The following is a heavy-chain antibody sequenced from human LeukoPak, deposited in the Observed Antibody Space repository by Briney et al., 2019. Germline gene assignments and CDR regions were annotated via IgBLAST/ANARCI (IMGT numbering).Heavy chain of an antibody. CDR1: GYRFISYG. Sequence: GASVKVSCKASGYRFISYGFSWVRQAPGQGLEWMGWISAYNGNTNCAQKFQGRVTMTTDTSTSTVYMEVRSLRSDDTAVYYCARALSDDFWSGYQDHWGQGTLVTVSS. CDR2: ISAYNGNT. V-gene: IGHV1-18*01. CDR3: ARALSDDFWSGYQDH. J-gene: IGHJ4*02. D-gene: IGHD3-3*01.